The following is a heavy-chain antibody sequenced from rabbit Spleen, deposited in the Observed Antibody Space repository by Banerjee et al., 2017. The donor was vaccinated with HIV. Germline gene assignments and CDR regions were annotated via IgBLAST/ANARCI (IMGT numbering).Heavy chain of an antibody. D-gene: IGHD7-1*01. CDR1: GFSFSNSQY. CDR2: IYIGSGNT. V-gene: IGHV1S40*01. J-gene: IGHJ6*01. Sequence: QQLEESGGDLVKPGASLTLTCTASGFSFSNSQYMCWVRQAPGKGLEWIACIYIGSGNTYYASWAKGRLTISKASSTTVTLQMTSLTAADTATYFCARIDSTSLGFGMDFWGPGTLVTVS. CDR3: ARIDSTSLGFGMDF.